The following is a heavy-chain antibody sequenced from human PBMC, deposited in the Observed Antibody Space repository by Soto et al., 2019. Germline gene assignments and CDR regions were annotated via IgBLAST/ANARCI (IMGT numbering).Heavy chain of an antibody. Sequence: GGSLRLSCAASGFTFSSYEMNWVRQAPGKGLEWVSYISSSGSTIYYADSVKGRFTISRDNAKNSLYLQMNSLRAEDTAVYYCARLQEYYDFWSGYYRLYGMDVWGQGTTVTVSS. CDR2: ISSSGSTI. J-gene: IGHJ6*02. V-gene: IGHV3-48*03. D-gene: IGHD3-3*01. CDR1: GFTFSSYE. CDR3: ARLQEYYDFWSGYYRLYGMDV.